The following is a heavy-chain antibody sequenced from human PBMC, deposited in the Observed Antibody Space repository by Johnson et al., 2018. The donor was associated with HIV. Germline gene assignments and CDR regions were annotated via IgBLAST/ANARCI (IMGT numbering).Heavy chain of an antibody. Sequence: VQLVESGGGVVQPGRSLRLSCAASGFTVSSNYMSWVRQAPGKGLEWVSVIYSGGSTYYADSVKGRFTISRDNSKNTLYLQMNSLRAEDTAVYYCARVLMRGAYYYDSSGYYIWGQGTMVTVSS. CDR1: GFTVSSNY. CDR3: ARVLMRGAYYYDSSGYYI. V-gene: IGHV3-53*01. CDR2: IYSGGST. J-gene: IGHJ3*02. D-gene: IGHD3-22*01.